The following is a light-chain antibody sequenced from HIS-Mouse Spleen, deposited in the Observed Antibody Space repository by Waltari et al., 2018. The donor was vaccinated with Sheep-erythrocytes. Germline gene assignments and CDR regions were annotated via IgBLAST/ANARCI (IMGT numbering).Light chain of an antibody. CDR1: QDISNY. Sequence: DIQMTQSPSSLSASVGDRVTITCQASQDISNYLNWYQQKPGKAPKLLIYDAYNLETGFPSRFSGSGSGTDFTFTISSLQPEDIATYYCQQYDNLLTFGGGTKVEIK. CDR3: QQYDNLLT. CDR2: DAY. V-gene: IGKV1-33*01. J-gene: IGKJ4*01.